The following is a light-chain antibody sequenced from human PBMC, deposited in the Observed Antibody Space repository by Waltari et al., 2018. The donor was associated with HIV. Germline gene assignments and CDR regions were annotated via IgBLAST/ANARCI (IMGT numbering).Light chain of an antibody. Sequence: QSVLTQPPSASGTPGQRVTISCSGSSSNLGTNTVSWYQQVPGTSPKLLIYNNNTRPSGVPDLFSGSTSGTSASLAITGLQSEDEADYHCAAWDDSLNGQVVFGGGTKLTVL. CDR2: NNN. CDR1: SSNLGTNT. V-gene: IGLV1-44*01. J-gene: IGLJ3*02. CDR3: AAWDDSLNGQVV.